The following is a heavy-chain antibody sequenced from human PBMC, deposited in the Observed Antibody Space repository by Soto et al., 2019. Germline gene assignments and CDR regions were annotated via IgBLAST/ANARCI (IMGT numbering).Heavy chain of an antibody. Sequence: GASVKVSCKASVYAFTGCYMHWVRQAPGQGLEGMGWINPNSGGTNYAQKFQGRVTMTRDTSISTAYMELSKLSSVDTAVYSCASGSPYEFWSGYHATGMDVWGQGTTVTVS. V-gene: IGHV1-2*02. CDR1: VYAFTGCY. CDR3: ASGSPYEFWSGYHATGMDV. CDR2: INPNSGGT. J-gene: IGHJ6*02. D-gene: IGHD3-3*01.